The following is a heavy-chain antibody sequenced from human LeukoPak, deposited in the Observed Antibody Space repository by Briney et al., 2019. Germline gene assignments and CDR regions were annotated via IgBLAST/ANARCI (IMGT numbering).Heavy chain of an antibody. D-gene: IGHD2-2*01. CDR3: AKDPTYCSSTSCYLTNYYYYGMDV. CDR2: ISYDGSNK. V-gene: IGHV3-30*18. Sequence: TGGSLRLSCAASGFTFSSYGMHWVRQAPGKGLEWVAVISYDGSNKYYADSVKGRFTISRDNSKNTLYLQMNGLRAEDTAVYYCAKDPTYCSSTSCYLTNYYYYGMDVWGQGTTVTVSS. CDR1: GFTFSSYG. J-gene: IGHJ6*02.